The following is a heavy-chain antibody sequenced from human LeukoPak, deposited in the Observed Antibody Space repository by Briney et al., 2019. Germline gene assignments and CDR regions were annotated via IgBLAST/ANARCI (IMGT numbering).Heavy chain of an antibody. CDR1: GFTFSSYG. D-gene: IGHD4-11*01. Sequence: QPGGSLRLSCAASGFTFSSYGMHWVRQAPGKGLEWVAFIRYDGSNKYYADSVKGRFTISRDNSKNTLYLQMNSLRAEDTAVYYCAKDSGAPYDYSIEYFDYWGQGTLVTVSS. J-gene: IGHJ4*02. CDR3: AKDSGAPYDYSIEYFDY. CDR2: IRYDGSNK. V-gene: IGHV3-30*02.